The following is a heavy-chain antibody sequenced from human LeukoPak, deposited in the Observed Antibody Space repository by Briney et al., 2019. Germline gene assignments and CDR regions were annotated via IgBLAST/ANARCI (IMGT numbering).Heavy chain of an antibody. V-gene: IGHV4-59*01. CDR3: ARTSIAADAFDI. D-gene: IGHD6-6*01. CDR1: GGSISSYY. Sequence: PSETLSLTCTVSGGSISSYYWSWIRQPPGKGLEWIRYIYYSGSTNYNPSLKSRVTISVDTSKNQFSLKLSSVTAADTAVYYCARTSIAADAFDIWGQGTMVTVSS. J-gene: IGHJ3*02. CDR2: IYYSGST.